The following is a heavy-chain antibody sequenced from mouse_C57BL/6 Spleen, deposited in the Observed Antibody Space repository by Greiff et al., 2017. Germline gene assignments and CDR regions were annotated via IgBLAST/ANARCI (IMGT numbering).Heavy chain of an antibody. J-gene: IGHJ4*01. V-gene: IGHV1-82*01. CDR3: ARCGTTVDAMDY. D-gene: IGHD1-1*01. CDR2: IYPGDGDT. Sequence: VQLQESGPELVKPGASVKISCKASGYAFSSSWMNWVKQRPGKGLEWIGRIYPGDGDTNYNGKFKGKATLTADKSSSTAYMQLSSLTSEDSAVYFCARCGTTVDAMDYWGQGTSVTVSS. CDR1: GYAFSSSW.